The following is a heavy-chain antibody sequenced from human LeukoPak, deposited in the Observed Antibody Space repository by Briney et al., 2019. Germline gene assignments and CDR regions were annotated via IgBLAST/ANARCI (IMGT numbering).Heavy chain of an antibody. CDR2: ILHDGSNK. J-gene: IGHJ4*02. CDR3: ARGLMIRGVADY. Sequence: HSGGSLRLSCAASGFTFSNYALHWVRQAPGKGLEWVAVILHDGSNKYADSVKGRFTISRDNSKNTLFLQMNSPRVEDTAVYSCARGLMIRGVADYWGQGTLVTVSS. V-gene: IGHV3-30*04. D-gene: IGHD3-10*01. CDR1: GFTFSNYA.